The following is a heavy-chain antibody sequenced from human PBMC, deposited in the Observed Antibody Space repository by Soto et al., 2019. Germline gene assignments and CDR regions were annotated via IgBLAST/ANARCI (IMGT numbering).Heavy chain of an antibody. CDR1: GFTFSSYS. D-gene: IGHD3-3*01. CDR2: ISSSSTI. CDR3: ARDDFWSGYYTGILVDY. V-gene: IGHV3-48*02. J-gene: IGHJ4*02. Sequence: GGSLRLSCAASGFTFSSYSMNWVRQAPGKGLEWVSYISSSSTIYYADSVKGRFTISRDNAKNSLYLQMNSLRDEDTAVYYCARDDFWSGYYTGILVDYWGQGTLVTAPQ.